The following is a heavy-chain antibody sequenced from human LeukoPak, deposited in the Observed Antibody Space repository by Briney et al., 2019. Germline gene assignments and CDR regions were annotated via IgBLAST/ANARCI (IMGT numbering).Heavy chain of an antibody. V-gene: IGHV4-39*07. J-gene: IGHJ4*02. D-gene: IGHD3-22*01. CDR1: GGSISSSSYY. CDR3: ARDYSPVYYYDSSGYYGGKDY. Sequence: PSETLSLTCTVSGGSISSSSYYWGWIRQPPGKGLEWIGSIYYSGSTYYNPSLESRVTISVDTSKNQFSLKLSSVTAADTAVYYCARDYSPVYYYDSSGYYGGKDYWGQGTLVTVSS. CDR2: IYYSGST.